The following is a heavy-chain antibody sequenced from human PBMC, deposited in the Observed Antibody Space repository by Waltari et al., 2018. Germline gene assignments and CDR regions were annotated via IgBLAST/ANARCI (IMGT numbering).Heavy chain of an antibody. CDR1: GFSLSTSGMR. D-gene: IGHD3-3*01. CDR2: MDWEDDK. J-gene: IGHJ4*02. Sequence: QVTLKESGPALVKPTQTLTLTCTFSGFSLSTSGMRVSWIRQPPGKAREWLARMDWEDDKFSSTSLKTRLTISKDTPKNQVVLTMTNVGPEDTATYYCARTSILLEWTSFDYWGQGTLVTVSS. V-gene: IGHV2-70*04. CDR3: ARTSILLEWTSFDY.